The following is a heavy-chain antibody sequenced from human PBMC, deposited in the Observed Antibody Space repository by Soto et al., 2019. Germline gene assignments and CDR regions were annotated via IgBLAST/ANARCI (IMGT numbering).Heavy chain of an antibody. D-gene: IGHD1-26*01. CDR2: SRSKANSYTT. CDR1: GFTFSDHY. CDR3: ARAWYSGTYYSDY. J-gene: IGHJ4*02. Sequence: GGSLRLSCAASGFTFSDHYMDWVRQPPGKGLEWVGRSRSKANSYTTEYVASGKGRFTLSRDESENSVYLQMNSLKSEDTAVYYCARAWYSGTYYSDYWGQGTQVTVSS. V-gene: IGHV3-72*01.